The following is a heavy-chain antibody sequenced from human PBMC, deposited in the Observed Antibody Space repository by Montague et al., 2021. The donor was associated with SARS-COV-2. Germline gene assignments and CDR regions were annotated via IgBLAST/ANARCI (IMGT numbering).Heavy chain of an antibody. J-gene: IGHJ5*02. CDR1: GGSISSSSYY. V-gene: IGHV4-39*01. D-gene: IGHD3-10*01. CDR3: AGQGRMSMVRLNWFDP. CDR2: IYYSGST. Sequence: SETLSLTCTVSGGSISSSSYYWGWIRQPPGKGLEWIGSIYYSGSTYYNPSLKSRVTISVDTSKNQFSLKLSSVTAADTAVYYCAGQGRMSMVRLNWFDPWGQGTLVTVSS.